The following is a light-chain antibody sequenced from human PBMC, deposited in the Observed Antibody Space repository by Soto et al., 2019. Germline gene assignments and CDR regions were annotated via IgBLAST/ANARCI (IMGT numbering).Light chain of an antibody. J-gene: IGLJ1*01. CDR2: EVS. Sequence: QSVLTQPASVSGSPGQSITISCTGTSSDVGGYNYVSWYQQQSGKAPKLMIHEVSNQPSGVSNRFSGSKSGNTASLTISGLQAEDEADYYCSSYTSSRAYVFGIGTKLTVL. V-gene: IGLV2-14*01. CDR3: SSYTSSRAYV. CDR1: SSDVGGYNY.